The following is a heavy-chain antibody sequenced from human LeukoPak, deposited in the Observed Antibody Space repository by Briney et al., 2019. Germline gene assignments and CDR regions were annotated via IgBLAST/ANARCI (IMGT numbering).Heavy chain of an antibody. D-gene: IGHD3-22*01. Sequence: GGSLRLSCAASGFTFSSYAMHWVRQAPGRGLEYVSAISSNGGSTYYANSVKGRFTISRDNSKNTLYLQMGSLRAEDMAVYYCARGPATFYNYDSSGYPDYWGQGTLVTVSS. J-gene: IGHJ4*02. CDR1: GFTFSSYA. CDR2: ISSNGGST. V-gene: IGHV3-64*01. CDR3: ARGPATFYNYDSSGYPDY.